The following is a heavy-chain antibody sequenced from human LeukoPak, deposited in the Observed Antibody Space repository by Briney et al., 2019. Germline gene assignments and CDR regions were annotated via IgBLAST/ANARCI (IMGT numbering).Heavy chain of an antibody. CDR2: IYYSGST. J-gene: IGHJ4*02. Sequence: SGSLSLTCTASGGSISSNYWSWIRQPPGKGLEWIGYIYYSGSTNSNPSLKSRVTISVDTSKNQFSLNLSSVTAADTAVYYCARDRGYGDYLNYFDYWGQGTLVTVSS. CDR1: GGSISSNY. D-gene: IGHD4-17*01. V-gene: IGHV4-59*01. CDR3: ARDRGYGDYLNYFDY.